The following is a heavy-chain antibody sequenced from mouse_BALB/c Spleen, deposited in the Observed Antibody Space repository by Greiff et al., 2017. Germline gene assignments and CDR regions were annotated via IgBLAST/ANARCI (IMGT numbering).Heavy chain of an antibody. CDR3: SRWIDY. V-gene: IGHV1S81*02. J-gene: IGHJ2*01. CDR1: GYTCTSYW. Sequence: QVQLQQPGAELVKPGASVKLACKASGYTCTSYWMHWVKQRPGQGLEWIGEINPSNGRTNYNEKFKSKATLTVDKSSSTAYMQLSSLTSEDSAVYYCSRWIDYWGQGTTLTVAS. CDR2: INPSNGRT.